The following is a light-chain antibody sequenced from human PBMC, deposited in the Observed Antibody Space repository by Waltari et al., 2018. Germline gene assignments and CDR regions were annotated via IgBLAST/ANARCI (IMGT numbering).Light chain of an antibody. CDR2: EAS. V-gene: IGKV3-15*01. CDR3: QQYNNGPPET. J-gene: IGKJ1*01. CDR1: QSINSN. Sequence: IVMTQSPATLSVSPGEGATLSCRASQSINSNVAWYQQKPGQAPRLLIYEASTRATGVPARVSGIGSGTEFTLTISSLQSEDSATYYCQQYNNGPPETFGQGTKVEIK.